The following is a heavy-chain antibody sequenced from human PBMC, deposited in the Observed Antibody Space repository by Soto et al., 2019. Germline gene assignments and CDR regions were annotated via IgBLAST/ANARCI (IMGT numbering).Heavy chain of an antibody. J-gene: IGHJ6*02. CDR2: IIPIFGTA. D-gene: IGHD2-2*01. CDR1: GGTFSSYA. Sequence: SVKVSCKASGGTFSSYAISWVRQAPGQGLEWMGGIIPIFGTANYAQKFKGRVTITADNSTSTAYMELSSLRSEDTAVYYCARDPRRYCSSTSCYSIYYYYYGMDVWGQGTTVTVSS. CDR3: ARDPRRYCSSTSCYSIYYYYYGMDV. V-gene: IGHV1-69*06.